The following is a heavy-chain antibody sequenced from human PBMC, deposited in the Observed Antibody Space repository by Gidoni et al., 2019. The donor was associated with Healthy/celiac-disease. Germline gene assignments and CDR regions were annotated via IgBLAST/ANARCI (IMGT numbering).Heavy chain of an antibody. J-gene: IGHJ4*02. Sequence: EVQLVVSGGGLVQPGGSLRLSCAASGFTFSSYWMSWVRQAPGKGLEWVANIKQDGSEKYYVDSVKGRFTISRDNAKNSLYLQMNSLRAEDTAVYFCARDFLFFYRTSIAPLDYWGQGTLVTVSS. CDR3: ARDFLFFYRTSIAPLDY. D-gene: IGHD6-6*01. CDR1: GFTFSSYW. V-gene: IGHV3-7*01. CDR2: IKQDGSEK.